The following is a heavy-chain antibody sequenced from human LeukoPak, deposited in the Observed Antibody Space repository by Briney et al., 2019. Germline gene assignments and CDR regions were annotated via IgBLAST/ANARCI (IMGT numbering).Heavy chain of an antibody. CDR3: AKDRWDLLAHFEN. CDR2: ITGSGGST. CDR1: GFTFTTYT. V-gene: IGHV3-23*01. J-gene: IGHJ4*02. Sequence: PGGSQRLFCAASGFTFTTYTMNWVRQAPGKGLEWVSGITGSGGSTYYADSVMGRFTISRDNSKNTLFLQMNSLRAEDTAVYCCAKDRWDLLAHFENCGQGTLGTASS. D-gene: IGHD1-26*01.